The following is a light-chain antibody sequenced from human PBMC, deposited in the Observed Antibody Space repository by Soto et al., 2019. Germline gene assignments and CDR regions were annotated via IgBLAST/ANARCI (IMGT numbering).Light chain of an antibody. J-gene: IGKJ1*01. V-gene: IGKV3-11*01. CDR1: QTVNSR. Sequence: EIVLTQSPATLSSSPGERATLSCRASQTVNSRLAWYQHKPGQAPRLLIYHTSNRATGIPARFSGSGSGTEFTLTISSLQPDDFATYYCQHYNSYSEAFGQGTKVDIK. CDR2: HTS. CDR3: QHYNSYSEA.